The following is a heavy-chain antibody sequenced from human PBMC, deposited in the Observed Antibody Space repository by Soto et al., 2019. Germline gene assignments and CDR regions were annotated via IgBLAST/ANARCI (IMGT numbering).Heavy chain of an antibody. D-gene: IGHD3-22*01. J-gene: IGHJ6*02. V-gene: IGHV1-69*01. CDR3: ARPYDSSDYYGGGMDV. CDR1: GATFNNNA. Sequence: QVQLVQSGAEVKKPGSSVKVSCKASGATFNNNAISWVRQAPGQGLEWMGGIIPILGTANYAQKFRGRVTITADESTSTGYMDLSSLRSEDTAVYYCARPYDSSDYYGGGMDVWGQGTTVTVSS. CDR2: IIPILGTA.